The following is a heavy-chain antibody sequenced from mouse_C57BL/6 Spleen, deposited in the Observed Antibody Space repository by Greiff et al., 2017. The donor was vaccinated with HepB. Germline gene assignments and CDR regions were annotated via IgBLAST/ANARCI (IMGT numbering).Heavy chain of an antibody. CDR3: AREGGYEGAWYFDV. D-gene: IGHD2-2*01. V-gene: IGHV5-4*01. J-gene: IGHJ1*03. CDR1: GFTFSSYA. CDR2: ISDGGSYT. Sequence: EVHLVESGGGLVKPGGSLKLSCAASGFTFSSYAMSWVRQTPEKRLEWVATISDGGSYTYYPDNVKGRFTISKDNAKNNLYLQMSHLKSEDTAMYYCAREGGYEGAWYFDVWGTGTTVTVSS.